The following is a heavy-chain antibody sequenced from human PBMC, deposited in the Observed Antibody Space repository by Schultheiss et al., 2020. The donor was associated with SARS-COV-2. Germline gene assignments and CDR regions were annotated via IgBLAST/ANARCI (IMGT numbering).Heavy chain of an antibody. CDR1: GFIFSDYY. J-gene: IGHJ6*02. V-gene: IGHV3-69-1*01. CDR2: VSSSSTI. D-gene: IGHD2-21*02. CDR3: TTDRVVVTAISYYYYGMDV. Sequence: GESLKISCAASGFIFSDYYMNWIRQAPGKGLEWVSFVSSSSTIYYADSVKGRFTISRDNAKNSLYLQMNSLKTEDTAVYYCTTDRVVVTAISYYYYGMDVWGQGTTVTVSS.